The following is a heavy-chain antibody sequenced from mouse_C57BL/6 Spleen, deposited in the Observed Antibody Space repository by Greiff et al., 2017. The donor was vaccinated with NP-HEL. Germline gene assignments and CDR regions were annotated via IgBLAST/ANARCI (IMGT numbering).Heavy chain of an antibody. CDR1: GYTFTDYE. V-gene: IGHV1-15*01. CDR2: IDPETGGT. Sequence: QVQLKESGAELVRPGASVTLSCKASGYTFTDYEMHWVKQTPVHGLEWIGAIDPETGGTAYNQKFKGKAILTADKSSSTAYMELRSLTSEDSAVYYCTKGGLRHAMDYWGQGTSVTVSS. CDR3: TKGGLRHAMDY. D-gene: IGHD2-4*01. J-gene: IGHJ4*01.